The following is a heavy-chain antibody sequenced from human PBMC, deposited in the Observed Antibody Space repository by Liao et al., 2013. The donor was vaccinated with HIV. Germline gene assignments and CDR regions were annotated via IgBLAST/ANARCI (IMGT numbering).Heavy chain of an antibody. CDR3: ARGRRPWESFFDHYYMDV. CDR2: INHSGTA. V-gene: IGHV4-34*01. Sequence: QVQLHQWGAGLLKPSETLSLTCDVSGGSFRGSYWTWIRQAPGKGLEWIGEINHSGTAHYSPSLESRLTLSIDTSKDQFSLKLKSVTAADTAVYYCARGRRPWESFFDHYYMDVWGVRDHGHRLL. D-gene: IGHD3/OR15-3a*01. J-gene: IGHJ6*03. CDR1: GGSFRGSY.